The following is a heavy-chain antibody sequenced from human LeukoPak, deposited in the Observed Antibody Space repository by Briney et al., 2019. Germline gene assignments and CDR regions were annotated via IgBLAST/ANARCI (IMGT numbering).Heavy chain of an antibody. CDR2: IRDDGSNK. D-gene: IGHD3/OR15-3a*01. V-gene: IGHV3-30*02. CDR3: AKGGLGIGSWFDP. Sequence: GGSLRLSCTASGFTFSSDGMHWVRQAPGKGLEWVAFIRDDGSNKYYADSVKGRFTISRDKSKNTLYFQMNRLRVDDTAVYFCAKGGLGIGSWFDPWGQGTLVTASS. J-gene: IGHJ5*02. CDR1: GFTFSSDG.